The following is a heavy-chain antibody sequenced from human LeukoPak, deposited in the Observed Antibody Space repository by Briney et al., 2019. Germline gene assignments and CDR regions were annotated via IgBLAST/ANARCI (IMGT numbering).Heavy chain of an antibody. D-gene: IGHD6-13*01. J-gene: IGHJ3*02. Sequence: PGRSLRLCCAASGFTFDDYAMQWVRQAPGKGLEWVSGISWNSGSIGYADSVKGRFTISRDNSKNTLYLQMNSLRAEDTAVYYCAKDRSSSSWYPTTPEAFDIWGQGTMVTVSS. CDR2: ISWNSGSI. V-gene: IGHV3-9*01. CDR3: AKDRSSSSWYPTTPEAFDI. CDR1: GFTFDDYA.